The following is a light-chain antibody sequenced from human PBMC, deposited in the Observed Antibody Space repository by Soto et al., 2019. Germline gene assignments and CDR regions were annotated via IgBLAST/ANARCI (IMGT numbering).Light chain of an antibody. Sequence: EILMTQSPVTLSVSPGERATLSCMASQSVSSNLAWYQQKPGQAPSLLIYGAFTRATGIPARFSGTGSGTEFTLKISSLQSEDFALYYCQQYNDWPLTFGQGTKVEI. CDR1: QSVSSN. CDR2: GAF. J-gene: IGKJ1*01. CDR3: QQYNDWPLT. V-gene: IGKV3-15*01.